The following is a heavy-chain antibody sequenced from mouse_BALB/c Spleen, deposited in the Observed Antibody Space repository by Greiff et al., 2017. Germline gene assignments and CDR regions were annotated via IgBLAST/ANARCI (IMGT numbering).Heavy chain of an antibody. CDR2: IYPGDGDT. D-gene: IGHD2-3*01. V-gene: IGHV1-80*01. Sequence: QVQLKQSGAELVRPGSSVKISCKASGYAFSSYWMNWVKQRPGQGLEWIGQIYPGDGDTNYNGKFKGKATLTADKSSSTAYMQLSSLTSEDSAVYFCAGGWLLQFAYWGQGTLVTVSA. J-gene: IGHJ3*01. CDR1: GYAFSSYW. CDR3: AGGWLLQFAY.